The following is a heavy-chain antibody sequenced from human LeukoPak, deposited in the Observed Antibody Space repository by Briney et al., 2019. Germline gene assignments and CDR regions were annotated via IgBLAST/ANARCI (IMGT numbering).Heavy chain of an antibody. Sequence: GGSLRLSCAASGFIVSSNYMSWVRQAPGKGLEWVSVIYNGGTTQYADSVKGRFTISRDDSRSTLYLQMNSLRAEDTAAYYCARTNYGDYPFDYWGQGTLVTVSS. CDR1: GFIVSSNY. J-gene: IGHJ4*02. CDR3: ARTNYGDYPFDY. D-gene: IGHD4-17*01. V-gene: IGHV3-53*01. CDR2: IYNGGTT.